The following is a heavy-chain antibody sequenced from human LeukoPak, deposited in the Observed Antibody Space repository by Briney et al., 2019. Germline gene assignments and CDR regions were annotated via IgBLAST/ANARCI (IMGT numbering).Heavy chain of an antibody. CDR1: GYSFTTYW. V-gene: IGHV5-51*01. Sequence: RGESLKISCRGSGYSFTTYWIGWVRQMPGKGLEWMGIIYPGDSDTRCSPSFQGQVTMSADKSINTAYLQWSSLKASDTAMYYCARRQGCSSTSCPPDSWGQGTLVTVSS. CDR2: IYPGDSDT. CDR3: ARRQGCSSTSCPPDS. J-gene: IGHJ4*02. D-gene: IGHD2-2*01.